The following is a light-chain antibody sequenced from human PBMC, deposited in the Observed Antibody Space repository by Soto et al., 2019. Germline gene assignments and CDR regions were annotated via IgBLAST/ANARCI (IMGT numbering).Light chain of an antibody. J-gene: IGKJ1*01. CDR1: EDVDIY. CDR2: DTS. V-gene: IGKV3-11*01. CDR3: QQRFSWPPWT. Sequence: PGGRATLSCRASEDVDIYLAWYQQGPGQAPRLLIYDTSKRATGIPARFTGTGSGTDFTLTISSLEPEDFAVYYCQQRFSWPPWTFGQGTKVEIK.